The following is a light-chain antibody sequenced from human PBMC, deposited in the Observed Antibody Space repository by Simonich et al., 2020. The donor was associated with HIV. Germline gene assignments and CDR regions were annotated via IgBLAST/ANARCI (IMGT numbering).Light chain of an antibody. CDR1: QSVSSN. V-gene: IGKV3D-15*01. CDR2: DAS. J-gene: IGKJ1*01. Sequence: EIVLTQSPGTLSLSPGERATLSCRASQSVSSNYLAWYQQKSGQAPRLLIYDASNRATGIPARFSGSGSGTEFTLTINRMQSEDFAVYYCQQYNNWPRTFGLGTKVEMK. CDR3: QQYNNWPRT.